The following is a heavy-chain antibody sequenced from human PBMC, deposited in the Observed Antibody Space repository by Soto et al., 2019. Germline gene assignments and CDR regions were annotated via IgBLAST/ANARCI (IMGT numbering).Heavy chain of an antibody. V-gene: IGHV3-23*01. Sequence: GALRLSCAASGFTFSSYAMSWVRQAPGKGLEWVSAISGSGGSTYYADSVKGRFTISRDNSKNTLYLQMNSLGAEDTAVYYCAKASGAAGPYYYGMYVCGQGTTVTVSS. J-gene: IGHJ6*02. CDR1: GFTFSSYA. D-gene: IGHD6-13*01. CDR3: AKASGAAGPYYYGMYV. CDR2: ISGSGGST.